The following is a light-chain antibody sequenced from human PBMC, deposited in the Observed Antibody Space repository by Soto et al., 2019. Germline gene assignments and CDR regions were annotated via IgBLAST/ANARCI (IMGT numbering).Light chain of an antibody. CDR3: SSSAGIYHYLV. J-gene: IGLJ3*02. CDR1: SSDIGGYNS. CDR2: EVN. Sequence: QSALTQPPSASGSPGQSGTLSCTGTSSDIGGYNSVSWYQQHPGKAPRLMIYEVNKRPSGVPDRFSGSKSGYTASLTVSGLQTEDEAFYYCSSSAGIYHYLVFGGGTKLTVL. V-gene: IGLV2-8*01.